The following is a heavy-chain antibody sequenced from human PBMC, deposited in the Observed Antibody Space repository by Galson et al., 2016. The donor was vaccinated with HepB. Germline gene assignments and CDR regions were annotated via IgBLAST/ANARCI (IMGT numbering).Heavy chain of an antibody. CDR3: ARGGWLLPGRISYFDY. CDR1: GASISHYH. D-gene: IGHD2-15*01. Sequence: SETLSLTCSVSGASISHYHWSRIRQPPGKGLEWIGYVYYSGDTKYNPSLKSRVTISVDTSQNQFSLKLSSVTTADSAVYYCARGGWLLPGRISYFDYWGQGSLVTVPS. V-gene: IGHV4-59*01. CDR2: VYYSGDT. J-gene: IGHJ4*02.